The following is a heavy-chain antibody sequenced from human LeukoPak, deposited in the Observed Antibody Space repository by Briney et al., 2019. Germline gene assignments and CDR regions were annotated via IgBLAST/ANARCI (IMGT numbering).Heavy chain of an antibody. V-gene: IGHV4-38-2*02. CDR2: IYHSGST. J-gene: IGHJ5*02. CDR3: ARDGVGSLYNWFDP. D-gene: IGHD3-3*01. Sequence: TWETLSLTCTVSGYSISSGYYWGCIRQPPGKGLERIGSIYHSGSTYYNPSLKSRVTISVDTSKNQFSLKLSSVTAADTAVYYCARDGVGSLYNWFDPWGQGTLVTVSS. CDR1: GYSISSGYY.